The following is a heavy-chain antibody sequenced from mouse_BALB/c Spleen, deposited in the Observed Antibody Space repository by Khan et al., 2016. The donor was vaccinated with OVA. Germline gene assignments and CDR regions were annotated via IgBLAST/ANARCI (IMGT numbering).Heavy chain of an antibody. J-gene: IGHJ2*01. Sequence: VQLQESGAERAKPGASVKMSCKASGYTFTTYWMRWVKQRPGQGLEWIGYINPTSGYTDYNEKFKDRATLSADKSSSTAYMQLSSLTSEDSAVYYCTRDRIDYWGQGTTLTVSS. CDR1: GYTFTTYW. V-gene: IGHV1-7*01. CDR2: INPTSGYT. CDR3: TRDRIDY.